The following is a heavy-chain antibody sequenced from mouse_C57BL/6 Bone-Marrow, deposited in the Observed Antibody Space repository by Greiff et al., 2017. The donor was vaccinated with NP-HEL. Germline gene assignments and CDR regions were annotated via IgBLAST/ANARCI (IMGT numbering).Heavy chain of an antibody. Sequence: VQLQQSGAELARPGASVKLSCKASGYTFTSYGISWVKQRTGQGLEWIGEIYPRSGNTYYNEKFKGKATLTASKSSSTAYMELRSLTSEDSAVYFCARGGYGNYGWFAYWGQGTLVTVSA. CDR2: IYPRSGNT. V-gene: IGHV1-81*01. CDR1: GYTFTSYG. J-gene: IGHJ3*01. D-gene: IGHD2-10*02. CDR3: ARGGYGNYGWFAY.